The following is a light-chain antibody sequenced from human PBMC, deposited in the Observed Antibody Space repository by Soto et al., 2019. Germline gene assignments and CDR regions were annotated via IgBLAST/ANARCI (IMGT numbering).Light chain of an antibody. CDR1: RSEIGAYNF. V-gene: IGLV2-14*03. J-gene: IGLJ2*01. CDR2: DVN. Sequence: QSALTQPASVSGSPGQSITISCTGNRSEIGAYNFVSWYQQHPGEVPKLILYDVNVRPSGVSNRFSGSKSGNTASLTISGLQAEDEADYYCTSWTTSTTMIFGGGTKLTVL. CDR3: TSWTTSTTMI.